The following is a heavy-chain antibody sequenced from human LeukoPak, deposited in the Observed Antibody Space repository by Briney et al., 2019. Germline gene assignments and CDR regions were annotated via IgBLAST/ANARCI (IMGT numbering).Heavy chain of an antibody. CDR3: ARDSVTTVTSPDY. Sequence: GGSLRLSCAASGFTFSSYAMTWVRQAPGKGLEWVSTISDSGGSTYYADFVKGRFTISRDNSKNTLYLQMNSLRAEDTAVHYCARDSVTTVTSPDYWGQGTLVTVSS. CDR2: ISDSGGST. V-gene: IGHV3-23*01. J-gene: IGHJ4*02. CDR1: GFTFSSYA. D-gene: IGHD4-17*01.